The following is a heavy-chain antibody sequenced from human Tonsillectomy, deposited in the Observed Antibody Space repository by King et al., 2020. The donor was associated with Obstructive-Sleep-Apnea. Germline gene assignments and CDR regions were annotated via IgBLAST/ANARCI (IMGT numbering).Heavy chain of an antibody. D-gene: IGHD3-22*01. V-gene: IGHV3-30*04. J-gene: IGHJ3*02. CDR3: ARGTYSSGYCDVFDI. Sequence: VQLVESGGGLVQPGMSLRLSCAGSGFTFSSSIIHWVRQAPGKGLEWVAAISHDGKRKYYVASVKGRFTISKANSQTTVSLQMDSLRPEDTAAFFCARGTYSSGYCDVFDIWGQGTKVTVSS. CDR2: ISHDGKRK. CDR1: GFTFSSSI.